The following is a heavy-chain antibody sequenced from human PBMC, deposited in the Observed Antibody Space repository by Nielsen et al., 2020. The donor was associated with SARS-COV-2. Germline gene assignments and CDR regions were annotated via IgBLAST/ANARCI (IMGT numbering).Heavy chain of an antibody. CDR1: GFTFSSYW. J-gene: IGHJ4*02. V-gene: IGHV3-7*01. Sequence: GESLKISCAASGFTFSSYWMSWVRQAPGKGLEWVANIKQDGSEKYYVDSVKGRFTISRDNSKNTLYLQMNSLRAEDTAVYYCARVGHSSSWWGQGTLVTVSS. CDR2: IKQDGSEK. D-gene: IGHD6-13*01. CDR3: ARVGHSSSW.